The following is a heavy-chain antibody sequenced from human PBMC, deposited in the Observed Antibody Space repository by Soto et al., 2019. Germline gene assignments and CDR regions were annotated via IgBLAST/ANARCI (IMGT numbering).Heavy chain of an antibody. Sequence: SVKVSCKASGGTFSSYAISWVRQAPGQGLEWMGGIIPIFGTANYAQKFQGRVTITADESTSTAYMELSSLRSEDTAVYYCARISYYYDSSGYYYRWRDAFDIWGQGTMVNVS. CDR3: ARISYYYDSSGYYYRWRDAFDI. V-gene: IGHV1-69*13. CDR1: GGTFSSYA. J-gene: IGHJ3*02. D-gene: IGHD3-22*01. CDR2: IIPIFGTA.